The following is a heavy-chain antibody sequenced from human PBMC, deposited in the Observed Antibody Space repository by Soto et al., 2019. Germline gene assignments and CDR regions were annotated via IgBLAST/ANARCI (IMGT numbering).Heavy chain of an antibody. CDR1: GFPFISYA. J-gene: IGHJ6*02. Sequence: EVQLLESGGGLVQPGGSLRLSCAASGFPFISYAMSWFRQAPGKGLEWVSAISGSGGSTYYADAVKGRFTISRDNSKNTLYLQMNSRRAEDTAVYYCARCPGYSSSWYELISYYYYGMDVWGQGTTDTVSS. CDR3: ARCPGYSSSWYELISYYYYGMDV. V-gene: IGHV3-23*01. D-gene: IGHD6-13*01. CDR2: ISGSGGST.